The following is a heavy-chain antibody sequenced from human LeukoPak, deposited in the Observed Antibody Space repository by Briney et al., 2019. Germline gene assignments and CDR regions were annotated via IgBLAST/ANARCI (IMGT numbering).Heavy chain of an antibody. Sequence: GGSLRLSCAASGFTFDDYAIHWVRQAPGKGLEWISLISWDSGTTYYADSVRGRFTISRDNSKNSLYLQMNSLRAEDTALYYCAKDHYGGNSGGADIDYWGQGTLVTVSS. D-gene: IGHD4-23*01. CDR3: AKDHYGGNSGGADIDY. V-gene: IGHV3-43D*03. J-gene: IGHJ4*02. CDR2: ISWDSGTT. CDR1: GFTFDDYA.